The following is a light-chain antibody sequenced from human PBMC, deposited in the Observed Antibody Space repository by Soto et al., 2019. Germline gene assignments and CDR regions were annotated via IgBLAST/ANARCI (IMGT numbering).Light chain of an antibody. CDR2: GAS. CDR3: QQYADLPYT. Sequence: EIVWTQSPGTLSLSPGERATLSCMASQTLTTRFLAWYQQQPGQAPRLLIYGASSRATGIPDRFSGSGSGTEYPLTIGRLEPEDFAVYSCQQYADLPYTFGQGTTLAIK. V-gene: IGKV3-20*01. CDR1: QTLTTRF. J-gene: IGKJ2*01.